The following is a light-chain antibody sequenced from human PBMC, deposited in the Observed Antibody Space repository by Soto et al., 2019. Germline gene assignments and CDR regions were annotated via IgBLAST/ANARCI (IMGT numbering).Light chain of an antibody. J-gene: IGLJ1*01. CDR3: QSFDSSVNGEV. Sequence: QSALTQPPSVSGAPGQRVTISCTGSSSNIGAGYNVHWYQQLPGAAPKLLIYVNNNRPSGVPDRFSGSKSGTSASLAITGLQAEDEADYYCQSFDSSVNGEVFGTGTKLTVL. V-gene: IGLV1-40*01. CDR2: VNN. CDR1: SSNIGAGYN.